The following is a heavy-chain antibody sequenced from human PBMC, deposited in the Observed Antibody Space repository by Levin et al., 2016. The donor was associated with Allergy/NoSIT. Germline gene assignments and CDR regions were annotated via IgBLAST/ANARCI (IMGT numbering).Heavy chain of an antibody. J-gene: IGHJ4*02. CDR3: SRSLNY. D-gene: IGHD3-16*01. V-gene: IGHV3-7*01. CDR2: IKEDGSEN. Sequence: VRQAPGKGLEWVANIKEDGSENYYVDSVKGRFTISRDNAKNSLYLQMNNLRAEDTGVYYCSRSLNYWGQGTLVTVSS.